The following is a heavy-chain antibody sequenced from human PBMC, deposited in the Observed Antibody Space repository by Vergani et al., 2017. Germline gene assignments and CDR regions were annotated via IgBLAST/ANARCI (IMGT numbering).Heavy chain of an antibody. D-gene: IGHD1-1*01. CDR2: IWYDGSNT. CDR1: GFTFSSYG. CDR3: ARELETYYFDY. J-gene: IGHJ4*02. Sequence: QVQLVESGGGVVQPGRSLRLSCAASGFTFSSYGMHWVRQAPGKGLEWVAVIWYDGSNTYYADSVKGLFTISRDNSKNTLYRQMISLRAEDTAVYYCARELETYYFDYWGQGTLVTVSS. V-gene: IGHV3-33*01.